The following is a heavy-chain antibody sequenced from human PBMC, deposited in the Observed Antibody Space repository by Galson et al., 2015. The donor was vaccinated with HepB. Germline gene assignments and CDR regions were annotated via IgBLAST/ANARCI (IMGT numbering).Heavy chain of an antibody. V-gene: IGHV1-69*04. CDR3: ARDKEEGDSSGYRIGEYYYYGMDV. J-gene: IGHJ6*02. D-gene: IGHD3-22*01. Sequence: SVKVSCKASGGTFSSYTISWVRQAPGQGLEWMGRIIPILGIANYAQKFQGRVTITADKSTSTAYMELSSLRSEDTAVYYCARDKEEGDSSGYRIGEYYYYGMDVWGQGTTVTVSS. CDR1: GGTFSSYT. CDR2: IIPILGIA.